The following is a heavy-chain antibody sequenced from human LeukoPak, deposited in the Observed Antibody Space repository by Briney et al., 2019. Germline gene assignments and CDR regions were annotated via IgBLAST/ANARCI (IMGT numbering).Heavy chain of an antibody. V-gene: IGHV1-69*04. CDR1: GGTFSSYA. CDR3: AGDREGSGSPDAFDI. Sequence: SVKVSCKASGGTFSSYAISWVRQAPGQGLEWMGRIIPILGIANYAQKFQGRVTITADKSTSTAYMELSSLRSEDTAVYYCAGDREGSGSPDAFDIWGQGTMVTVSS. D-gene: IGHD3-10*01. CDR2: IIPILGIA. J-gene: IGHJ3*02.